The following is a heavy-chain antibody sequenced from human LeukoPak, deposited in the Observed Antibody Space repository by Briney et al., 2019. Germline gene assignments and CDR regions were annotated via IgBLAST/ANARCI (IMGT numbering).Heavy chain of an antibody. CDR1: GGSISSGGYY. V-gene: IGHV4-61*08. CDR3: AREESYYGMDV. Sequence: SETLSLTCTVSGGSISSGGYYWSWIRQPPGKGLEWIGYIYYSGSTNYNPSLKSRVTISVDTSKNQFSLKLSSVTAADTAVYYCAREESYYGMDVWGQGTTVTVSS. CDR2: IYYSGST. J-gene: IGHJ6*02.